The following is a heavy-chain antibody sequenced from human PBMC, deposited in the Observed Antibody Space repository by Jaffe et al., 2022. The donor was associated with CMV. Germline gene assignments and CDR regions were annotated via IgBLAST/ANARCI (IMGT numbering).Heavy chain of an antibody. CDR3: ARQGHLGHFDY. V-gene: IGHV4-39*01. CDR2: FYYSGSP. J-gene: IGHJ4*02. CDR1: GGSISSSSYY. Sequence: QLQLQESGPGLVKPSETLSLTCTVSGGSISSSSYYWGWIRQPPGKGLEWIGSFYYSGSPYYNAPLKSRVTISVDTSQNQFSLKLSSVTAADTAVYYCARQGHLGHFDYWGQGSLVTVSS.